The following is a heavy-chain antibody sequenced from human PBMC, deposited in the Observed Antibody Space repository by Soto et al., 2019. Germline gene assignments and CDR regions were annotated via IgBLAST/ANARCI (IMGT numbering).Heavy chain of an antibody. CDR3: ARGLYYDFWSGYPNWFDP. J-gene: IGHJ5*02. CDR1: GYRFTGYW. V-gene: IGHV5-51*01. D-gene: IGHD3-3*01. CDR2: IHPHNSDT. Sequence: PGESLKISCRGSGYRFTGYWIAWVRQMPGKGLEWMGIIHPHNSDTRYSPSFQGQVTISADKSISTAYLQWSSLKASDTAMYYFARGLYYDFWSGYPNWFDPWGQGTLVIVSS.